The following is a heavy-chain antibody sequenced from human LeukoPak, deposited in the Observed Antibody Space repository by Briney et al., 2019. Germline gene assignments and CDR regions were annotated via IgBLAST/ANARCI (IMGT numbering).Heavy chain of an antibody. J-gene: IGHJ6*02. CDR3: ARAPSDCSGGSCYEVYYYYGMDV. CDR1: GYTFTGYY. V-gene: IGHV1-2*06. Sequence: EASVKVSCKASGYTFTGYYMHWVRQAPGQGLEWMGRINPNSGGTNYAQKFQGRVTMTRDTSISTAYMELSRLRSDDTAVYYCARAPSDCSGGSCYEVYYYYGMDVWGQGTTVTVSS. D-gene: IGHD2-15*01. CDR2: INPNSGGT.